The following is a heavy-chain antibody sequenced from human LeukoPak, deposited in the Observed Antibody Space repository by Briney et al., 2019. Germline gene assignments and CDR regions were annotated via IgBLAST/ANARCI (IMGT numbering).Heavy chain of an antibody. V-gene: IGHV4-59*08. J-gene: IGHJ4*02. CDR3: ARQVAAPGKYYFDY. CDR1: GGSISSYY. CDR2: IYYSGST. Sequence: SETLSLTCTVSGGSISSYYWSWIRQPPGKGLEWIGYIYYSGSTNYNPSLKSRVTISVDTSKNQFSLKLSSVTAAVTAVYYCARQVAAPGKYYFDYWGQGTLVTVSS. D-gene: IGHD2-15*01.